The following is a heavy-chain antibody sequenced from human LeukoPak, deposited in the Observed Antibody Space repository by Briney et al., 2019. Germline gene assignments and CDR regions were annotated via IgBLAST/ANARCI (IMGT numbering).Heavy chain of an antibody. CDR1: GGSISSSSYY. Sequence: PSQTLSLTCTVSGGSISSSSYYWGWIRQHPGKGLEWIGSIYYSGSTYYNPSLRSRVTISVDTSKNQFSLKLSSVTAADTAVYYCATLPSDSSGKHWGQGTLVTVSS. CDR2: IYYSGST. J-gene: IGHJ4*02. CDR3: ATLPSDSSGKH. D-gene: IGHD3-22*01. V-gene: IGHV4-39*01.